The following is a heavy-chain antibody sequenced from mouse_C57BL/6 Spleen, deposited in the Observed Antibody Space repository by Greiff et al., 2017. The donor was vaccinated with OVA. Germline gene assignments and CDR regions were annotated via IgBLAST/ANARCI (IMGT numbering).Heavy chain of an antibody. Sequence: EVKLMESEGGLVQPGSSMKLSCTASGFTFSDYYMAWVRQVPEKGLEWVANINYDGSSTYYLDSLKSRFIISRDNAKNILYLQMSSLKSEDTATYYCARMGEGVFDYWGQGTTLTVSS. J-gene: IGHJ2*01. V-gene: IGHV5-16*01. CDR3: ARMGEGVFDY. CDR1: GFTFSDYY. CDR2: INYDGSST.